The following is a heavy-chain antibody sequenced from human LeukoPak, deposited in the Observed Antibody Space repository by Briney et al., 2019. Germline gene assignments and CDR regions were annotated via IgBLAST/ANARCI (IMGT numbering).Heavy chain of an antibody. CDR3: AKDLTTYDSSGYYDYYFDY. D-gene: IGHD3-22*01. J-gene: IGHJ4*02. CDR2: ISGSGGST. V-gene: IGHV3-23*01. CDR1: GFTFSSYA. Sequence: GGSLRLSCAASGFTFSSYAMSWVRQAPGKGLEWVSAISGSGGSTYYADSVKGRFTISRDNSKNTLYLQMNSLRAEDTAVYYCAKDLTTYDSSGYYDYYFDYWGRGTLVTVSS.